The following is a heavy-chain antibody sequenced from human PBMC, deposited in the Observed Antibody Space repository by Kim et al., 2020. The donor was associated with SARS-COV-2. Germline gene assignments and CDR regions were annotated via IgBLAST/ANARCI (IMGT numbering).Heavy chain of an antibody. CDR3: ARDGDYGDYLVPILFDY. D-gene: IGHD4-17*01. CDR2: ISSSSSYI. J-gene: IGHJ4*02. V-gene: IGHV3-21*01. Sequence: GGSLRLSCAASGFTFSSYSMNWVRQAPGKGLEWVSSISSSSSYIYYADSVKGRFTISRDNAKNSLYLQMNSLRAEDTAVYYCARDGDYGDYLVPILFDYWGQGTLVTVSS. CDR1: GFTFSSYS.